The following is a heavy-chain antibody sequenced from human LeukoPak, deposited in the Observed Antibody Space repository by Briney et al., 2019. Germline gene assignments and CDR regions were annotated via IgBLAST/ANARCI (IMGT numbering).Heavy chain of an antibody. Sequence: GGSLRLSCAASGFTFSSYVMHWVRQAPGKGLEWVAIISYDGSNEYYADSVKGRFTISRDNSKNTLYLQMNSLRAADTAVYYCARLSEMFRGPQVIYYFDYWGQGTLVTVSS. CDR3: ARLSEMFRGPQVIYYFDY. J-gene: IGHJ4*02. V-gene: IGHV3-30*04. CDR1: GFTFSSYV. CDR2: ISYDGSNE. D-gene: IGHD3-10*01.